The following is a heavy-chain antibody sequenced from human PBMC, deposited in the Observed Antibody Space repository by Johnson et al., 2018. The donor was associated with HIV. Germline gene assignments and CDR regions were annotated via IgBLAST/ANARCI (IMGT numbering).Heavy chain of an antibody. D-gene: IGHD5-24*01. Sequence: VQLVESGGGLVQPGGSLRLSCAASGFSVSSYYMSWVRQAPGKGLEWVSVLFSGGSTYYADSVKGRFTISRDNSKNTLCLQMNSLRAEDTAVYYCASACRDGFTCDAFDIWGQGTMVTVSS. V-gene: IGHV3-66*01. CDR3: ASACRDGFTCDAFDI. CDR1: GFSVSSYY. J-gene: IGHJ3*02. CDR2: LFSGGST.